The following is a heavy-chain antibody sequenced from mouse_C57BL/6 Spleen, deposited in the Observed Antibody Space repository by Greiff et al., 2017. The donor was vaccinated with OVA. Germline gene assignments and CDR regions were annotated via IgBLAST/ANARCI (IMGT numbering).Heavy chain of an antibody. CDR3: ARARLHYYAMDY. CDR1: GYTFTSYW. J-gene: IGHJ4*01. CDR2: IHTNSGST. V-gene: IGHV1-64*01. D-gene: IGHD3-2*02. Sequence: QVQLQQPGAELVKPGASVKLSCKASGYTFTSYWMHWVKQRPGQGLEWIGMIHTNSGSTNYNEKFKSKATLTVDKSSSTAYMQLSSLTSEDSAVYYCARARLHYYAMDYWGQGTSVTVSS.